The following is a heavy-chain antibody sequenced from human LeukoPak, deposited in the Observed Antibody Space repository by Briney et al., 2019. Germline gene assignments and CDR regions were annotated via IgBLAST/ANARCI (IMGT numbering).Heavy chain of an antibody. V-gene: IGHV1-18*01. CDR2: ISAYNGNT. CDR1: GYTFTSYG. J-gene: IGHJ5*02. CDR3: ARGGGIVVVPAAHNWFDP. Sequence: GASVKVSCKASGYTFTSYGISWVRQAPGQGLEWMGWISAYNGNTNYAQKFQGWVTMTRDTSISTAYMELSRLRSDDTAVYYCARGGGIVVVPAAHNWFDPWGQGTLVTVSS. D-gene: IGHD2-2*01.